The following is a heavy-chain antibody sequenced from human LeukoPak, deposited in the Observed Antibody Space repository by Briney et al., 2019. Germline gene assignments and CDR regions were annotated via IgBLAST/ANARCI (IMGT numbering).Heavy chain of an antibody. CDR3: ARGGTYYDFWSGYSYYHGMDV. CDR1: GFTFSSYG. J-gene: IGHJ6*02. D-gene: IGHD3-3*01. V-gene: IGHV3-33*01. CDR2: IWYDRSNK. Sequence: PGGSLRLSCAASGFTFSSYGMHWVRQAPGKGLEWVPVIWYDRSNKYYADSVKGRFTISRDNSKNTLYLQMNSLRAEDTAVYYCARGGTYYDFWSGYSYYHGMDVWGQGTTVTVSS.